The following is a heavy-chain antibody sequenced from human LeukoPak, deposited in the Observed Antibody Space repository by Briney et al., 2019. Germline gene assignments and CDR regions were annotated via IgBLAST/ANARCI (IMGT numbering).Heavy chain of an antibody. CDR2: IRSKANSYAT. D-gene: IGHD6-19*01. CDR1: GFTFSGSA. J-gene: IGHJ4*02. V-gene: IGHV3-73*01. CDR3: TRLDSSGWSDY. Sequence: GGSLRLSCAASGFTFSGSAMHWVRQASGKGLEWVGRIRSKANSYATAYAASVKGRFTISRDDSKNTAYLQMNSVKTEDTAVYYCTRLDSSGWSDYWGQGTLVTVSS.